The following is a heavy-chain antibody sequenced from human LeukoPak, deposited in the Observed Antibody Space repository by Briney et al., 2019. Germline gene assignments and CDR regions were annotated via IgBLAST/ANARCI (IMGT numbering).Heavy chain of an antibody. J-gene: IGHJ4*02. CDR2: IYPGDSGT. CDR1: GYTFTSYW. D-gene: IGHD5-12*01. V-gene: IGHV5-51*01. CDR3: ARHLGYGERRSFDY. Sequence: RGESLKISCKGSGYTFTSYWIAWVRQMPGKGLEWMGIIYPGDSGTTYSPSFQGQVTISADSPMSTAYLQRSRLKASDTAMYYCARHLGYGERRSFDYWGQGTLVTVSS.